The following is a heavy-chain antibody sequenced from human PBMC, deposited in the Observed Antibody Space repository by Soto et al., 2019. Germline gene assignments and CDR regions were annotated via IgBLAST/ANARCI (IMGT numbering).Heavy chain of an antibody. CDR2: ISSSGNT. CDR3: SGAPMVLTRSYLDS. V-gene: IGHV4-59*01. Sequence: SETLSLTCTVSDGSISNFYWRWIRQPPGKGLDWIGHISSSGNTDYNPSLKSRGSISVATSNDQFSLNLTSLNAADTAVISCSGAPMVLTRSYLDSGGQGTPVAASS. D-gene: IGHD3-10*01. CDR1: DGSISNFY. J-gene: IGHJ4*02.